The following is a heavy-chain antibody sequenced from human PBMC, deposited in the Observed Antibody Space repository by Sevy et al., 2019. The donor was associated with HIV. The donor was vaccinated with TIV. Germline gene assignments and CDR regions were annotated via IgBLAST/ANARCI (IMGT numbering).Heavy chain of an antibody. J-gene: IGHJ5*02. D-gene: IGHD6-13*01. Sequence: GGSLRLSCAASGFTVSRYAMHWVRQAPGKGLEWVAVISYDGSNKYYADSVKGRFTISRDNSKNTLYLQMNSLRAEDTAVYYCARAGRLGYSSSWFDPWGQGTLVTVSS. V-gene: IGHV3-30-3*01. CDR1: GFTVSRYA. CDR3: ARAGRLGYSSSWFDP. CDR2: ISYDGSNK.